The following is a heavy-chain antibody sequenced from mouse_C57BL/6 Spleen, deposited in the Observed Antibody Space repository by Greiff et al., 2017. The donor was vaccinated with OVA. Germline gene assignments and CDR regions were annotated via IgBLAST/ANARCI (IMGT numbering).Heavy chain of an antibody. J-gene: IGHJ3*01. CDR2: IRSKSNNYAT. Sequence: DVKLVESGGGLVQPKGSLKLSCAASGFSFNTYAMNWVRQAPGKGLEWVARIRSKSNNYATYYADSVKDRFTISRDDSESMLYLQMNNLKTEDTAMYYCVYDYYGAWFAYWGQGTLVTVSA. D-gene: IGHD1-1*01. CDR1: GFSFNTYA. V-gene: IGHV10-1*01. CDR3: VYDYYGAWFAY.